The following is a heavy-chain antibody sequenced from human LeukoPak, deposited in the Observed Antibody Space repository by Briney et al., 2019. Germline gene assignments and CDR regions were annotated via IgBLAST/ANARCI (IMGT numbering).Heavy chain of an antibody. CDR3: ARHAERYYYDSSGYPWDAFDI. V-gene: IGHV4-59*08. Sequence: KPSETLSLTCTVSGGSISSYYWSWIRQPPGKELEWIGYIYYVGSTNYNPSLKSRVTISVDTSKNQFSLKLTSVTAADTAVYYCARHAERYYYDSSGYPWDAFDIWGQGTMVTVSS. CDR1: GGSISSYY. J-gene: IGHJ3*02. CDR2: IYYVGST. D-gene: IGHD3-22*01.